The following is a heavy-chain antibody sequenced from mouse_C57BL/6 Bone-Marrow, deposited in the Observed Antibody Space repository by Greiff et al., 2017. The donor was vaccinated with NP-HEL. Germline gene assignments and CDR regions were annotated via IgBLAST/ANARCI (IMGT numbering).Heavy chain of an antibody. CDR2: IHPDSGST. J-gene: IGHJ4*01. CDR3: ARGDGYLYAMDY. D-gene: IGHD2-3*01. V-gene: IGHV1-64*01. Sequence: QVQLQQSGAELVKPGASVKLSCKASGYTFTSYWMHWVKQRPGQGLEWIGMIHPDSGSTNYNEKFKSKATLTVDKSSSTAYMQLSSLTSEDSAVYYCARGDGYLYAMDYWGQGTSVTVSS. CDR1: GYTFTSYW.